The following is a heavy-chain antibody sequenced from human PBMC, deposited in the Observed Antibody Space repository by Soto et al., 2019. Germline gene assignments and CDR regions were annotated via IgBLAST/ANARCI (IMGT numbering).Heavy chain of an antibody. CDR2: IYYSGST. CDR1: GGSIISGGYY. J-gene: IGHJ6*03. CDR3: ARDPGRYYYMDV. V-gene: IGHV4-31*03. Sequence: QVQLQESGPGLAKPSQTLSLTCTVSGGSIISGGYYWSWIRQHPGKGLEWIGYIYYSGSTYYNPSLKSRVTISVDTSKNQFSLKLSSVTAADTAVYHCARDPGRYYYMDVWGKGTTVTVSS.